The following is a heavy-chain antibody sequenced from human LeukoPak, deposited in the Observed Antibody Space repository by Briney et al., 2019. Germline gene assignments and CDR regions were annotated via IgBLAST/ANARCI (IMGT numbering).Heavy chain of an antibody. Sequence: ASVKVSCKASGGTFSSYAISWVRQAPGQGLEWMGGIIPIFGTANYAQKFQGRVTITADESTSTAYMELSSLGSEDTAVYYCARDMRIAAAGTVVNYYYYYGMDVWGQGTTVTVSS. CDR1: GGTFSSYA. CDR3: ARDMRIAAAGTVVNYYYYYGMDV. J-gene: IGHJ6*02. D-gene: IGHD6-13*01. CDR2: IIPIFGTA. V-gene: IGHV1-69*13.